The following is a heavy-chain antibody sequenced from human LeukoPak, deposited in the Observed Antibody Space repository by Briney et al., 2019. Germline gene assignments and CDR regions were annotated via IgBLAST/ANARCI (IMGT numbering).Heavy chain of an antibody. CDR1: GGSFSAYY. Sequence: SETLSLTCAVYGGSFSAYYWSWIRQPPGKGLEWIAEINHSGSTNYNPSLKSRITISVDTSKNQFSLKLSSVTAADTALYYCANTWIQLWRRGGWFDPWGQGTLVTVSS. CDR3: ANTWIQLWRRGGWFDP. V-gene: IGHV4-34*01. CDR2: INHSGST. J-gene: IGHJ5*02. D-gene: IGHD5-18*01.